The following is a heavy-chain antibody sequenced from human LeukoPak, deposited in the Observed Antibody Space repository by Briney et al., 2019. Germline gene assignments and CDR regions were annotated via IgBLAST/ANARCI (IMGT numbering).Heavy chain of an antibody. J-gene: IGHJ4*02. D-gene: IGHD3-3*01. V-gene: IGHV1-8*01. CDR2: MNPNSGNT. Sequence: ASVKVSCKASGCTFTSYDINWVRQATGQGLEWMGWMNPNSGNTGYAQKFQGRVTMTRNTSISTAYMELSSLRSEDTAVYYCAREGVVDMGFDYWGQGTLVTVSS. CDR1: GCTFTSYD. CDR3: AREGVVDMGFDY.